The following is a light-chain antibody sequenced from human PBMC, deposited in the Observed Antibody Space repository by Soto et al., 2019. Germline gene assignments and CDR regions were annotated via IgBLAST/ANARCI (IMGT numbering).Light chain of an antibody. V-gene: IGKV1-5*03. CDR2: KAS. CDR1: QKISNW. CDR3: QQYNDYSYT. J-gene: IGKJ2*01. Sequence: DIQMTQSPSTLSASVGDRVTITCRASQKISNWLAWYQQKPGKAPKLLIYKASTLESGVPSRFSGNKSETEFTLTISSLQPDDFATYYCQQYNDYSYTFGQGTKLEIK.